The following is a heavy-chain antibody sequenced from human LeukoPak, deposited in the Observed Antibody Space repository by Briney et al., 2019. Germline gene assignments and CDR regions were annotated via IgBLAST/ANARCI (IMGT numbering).Heavy chain of an antibody. J-gene: IGHJ3*02. CDR3: AKGTTFDAFDM. D-gene: IGHD3-16*01. CDR2: ISWNTGNI. V-gene: IGHV3-9*01. CDR1: GFTFDNHA. Sequence: GGSLRLSCAAAGFTFDNHAMHWVRQAPGKGLEWVSRISWNTGNIDYADSVKGRFTISRDNAKNSLYLQMNSLRAEDTALYYCAKGTTFDAFDMWGQGTMVTVSS.